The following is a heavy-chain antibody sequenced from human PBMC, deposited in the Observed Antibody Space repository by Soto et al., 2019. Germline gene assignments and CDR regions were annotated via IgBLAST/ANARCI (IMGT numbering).Heavy chain of an antibody. CDR2: IWYDGSSK. CDR1: GFTFSSYG. V-gene: IGHV3-33*01. D-gene: IGHD2-2*01. Sequence: PGGSLRLSCAASGFTFSSYGMHWVRQAPGKGLEWVAVIWYDGSSKYYADSVKGRFTISRDNSKNTLYLQMNSMRAEDTAVYSCPRARPAFDGTYYYYYGMDVWPQGITVTVSS. CDR3: PRARPAFDGTYYYYYGMDV. J-gene: IGHJ6*02.